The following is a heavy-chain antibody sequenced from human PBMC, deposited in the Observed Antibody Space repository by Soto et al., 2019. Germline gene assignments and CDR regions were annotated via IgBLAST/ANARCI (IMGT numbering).Heavy chain of an antibody. CDR2: ISAYNGDT. CDR1: GYTFTSYG. D-gene: IGHD1-1*01. CDR3: ARDLAVQLERPGEDVFDI. V-gene: IGHV1-18*01. Sequence: ASVKVSCKASGYTFTSYGISWVRQAPGQGLEWMGWISAYNGDTNYAQKLQGRVTMTTDTSTSTAYMELRSLRSDDTAVYYCARDLAVQLERPGEDVFDIWGQGTMVTVSS. J-gene: IGHJ3*02.